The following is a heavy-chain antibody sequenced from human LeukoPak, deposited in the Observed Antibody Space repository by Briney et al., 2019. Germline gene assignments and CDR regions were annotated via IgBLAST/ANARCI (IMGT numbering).Heavy chain of an antibody. CDR1: GFTFSTYG. V-gene: IGHV3-30*18. D-gene: IGHD1-26*01. J-gene: IGHJ3*02. Sequence: AGRSLRLSCAASGFTFSTYGMDWVRQAPGKGLEWVAVISNDGSNQDYVDFVKGRFTISRDNSKNTLYLQMNSLRAEDTAIYYCVKGNSGSYYGAFDIWGQGTMVTVS. CDR3: VKGNSGSYYGAFDI. CDR2: ISNDGSNQ.